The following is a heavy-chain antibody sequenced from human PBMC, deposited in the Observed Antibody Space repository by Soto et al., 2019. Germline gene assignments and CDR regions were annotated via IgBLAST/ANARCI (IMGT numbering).Heavy chain of an antibody. V-gene: IGHV3-49*04. CDR3: ARSLLNGMDV. J-gene: IGHJ6*02. Sequence: GGSLRLSCTPSGFTFGDYAMNWVRQAPGKGLEWVGFIRSKAYGGTPEYAASVEGRFTISRDDSKSIAYLQMNSLKTEDTAVFYCARSLLNGMDVWGQGTTVPVYS. CDR2: IRSKAYGGTP. D-gene: IGHD1-26*01. CDR1: GFTFGDYA.